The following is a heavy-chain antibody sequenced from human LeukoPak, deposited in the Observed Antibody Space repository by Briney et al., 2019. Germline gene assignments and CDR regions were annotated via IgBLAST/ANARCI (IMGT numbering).Heavy chain of an antibody. CDR2: INPNSGGT. CDR3: ARVEEITMVRGVIMSGAFDI. V-gene: IGHV1-2*02. Sequence: ASVKVSCKASGYTFTGYYMHWVRQAPGQGLEWMGWINPNSGGTNYAQKFQGRVTMTRDTSISTAYMELSRLRSDDTAVYYCARVEEITMVRGVIMSGAFDIWGQGTMVTVSS. D-gene: IGHD3-10*01. CDR1: GYTFTGYY. J-gene: IGHJ3*02.